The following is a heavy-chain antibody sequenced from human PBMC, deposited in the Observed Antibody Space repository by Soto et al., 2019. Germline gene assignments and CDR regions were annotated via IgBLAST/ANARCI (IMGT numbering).Heavy chain of an antibody. CDR1: GFTFSDHF. CDR2: IGNTASIYTT. J-gene: IGHJ6*02. D-gene: IGHD2-2*01. CDR3: TRDRGYCISTGCYPCSYGMGV. V-gene: IGHV3-72*01. Sequence: EVQLVESGGGLVQPGGSLRLSCAASGFTFSDHFMDWVRQAPEKGLEWVGRIGNTASIYTTQYAASVKGRFTISRDDAKTSLYLQMNSLKPEDSDVYYCTRDRGYCISTGCYPCSYGMGVWGPGTTVNVSS.